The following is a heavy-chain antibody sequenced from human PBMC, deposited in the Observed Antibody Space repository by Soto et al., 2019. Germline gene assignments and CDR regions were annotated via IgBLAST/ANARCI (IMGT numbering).Heavy chain of an antibody. V-gene: IGHV3-9*01. D-gene: IGHD3-22*01. J-gene: IGHJ4*02. CDR3: VKDSESSGYLTHLDY. CDR1: GFTFEDYA. CDR2: LTWNGEVL. Sequence: LRLSCVASGFTFEDYAIHWVRQTPGKGLEWVSGLTWNGEVLGYADSVKGRFTISRDNAKNSLYLEMNSLRPEDTALYYCVKDSESSGYLTHLDYWGQGTLVTVSS.